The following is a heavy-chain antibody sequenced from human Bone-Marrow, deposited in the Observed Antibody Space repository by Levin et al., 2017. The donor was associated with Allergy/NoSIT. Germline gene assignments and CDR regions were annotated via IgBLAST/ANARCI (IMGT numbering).Heavy chain of an antibody. Sequence: PGGSLRLSCAASGFTFSSYAMSWVRQAPGKGLEWVSAISGSGGSTYYADSVKGRFTISRDNSKNTLYLQMNSLRAEDTAVYYCAKAKGYCSGGSCYVDYWGQGTLVTVSS. CDR1: GFTFSSYA. D-gene: IGHD2-15*01. CDR3: AKAKGYCSGGSCYVDY. CDR2: ISGSGGST. J-gene: IGHJ4*02. V-gene: IGHV3-23*01.